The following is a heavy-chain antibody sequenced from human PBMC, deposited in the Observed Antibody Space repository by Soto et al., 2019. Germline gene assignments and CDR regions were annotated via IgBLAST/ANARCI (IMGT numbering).Heavy chain of an antibody. J-gene: IGHJ6*02. D-gene: IGHD2-8*02. Sequence: ASVKVSCKASGYTFTNYAMHWVRQAPGQRLEWMGWINAGNGNTKYSQKFQGRVTIIRDTSASTAYMELSSLRSEDTAVYYCARGGGVGFGDYTTGGMDVWGQGTTVTVSS. CDR2: INAGNGNT. V-gene: IGHV1-3*01. CDR1: GYTFTNYA. CDR3: ARGGGVGFGDYTTGGMDV.